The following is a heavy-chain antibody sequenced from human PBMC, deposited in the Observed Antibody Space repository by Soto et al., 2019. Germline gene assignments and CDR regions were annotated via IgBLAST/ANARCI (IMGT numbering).Heavy chain of an antibody. CDR3: ATSSSVAAAGYFNF. J-gene: IGHJ4*02. Sequence: SVKVSCKTSGDIFNKHAFNWVRQAPGEGLEWMGRISPMFDRTNYAQKFQGRVTIGADELTTTVHMELTTLESEDTAIYYCATSSSVAAAGYFNFWGKGALVTVSS. CDR2: ISPMFDRT. D-gene: IGHD6-13*01. CDR1: GDIFNKHA. V-gene: IGHV1-69*13.